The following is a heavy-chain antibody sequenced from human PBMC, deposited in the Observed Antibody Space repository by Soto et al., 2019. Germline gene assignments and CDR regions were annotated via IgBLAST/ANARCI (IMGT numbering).Heavy chain of an antibody. J-gene: IGHJ6*02. V-gene: IGHV4-4*02. CDR1: GGSISSSNW. CDR3: ARVQRFGAYYYYGMDV. CDR2: IYHSGST. Sequence: PSETLSLTWAVSGGSISSSNWWSWVRQPPGKGLEWIGEIYHSGSTNYNPSLKSRVTISVDKSKNQFSLKLSSVTAADTAVYYCARVQRFGAYYYYGMDVWGQGTTVTVSS. D-gene: IGHD3-10*01.